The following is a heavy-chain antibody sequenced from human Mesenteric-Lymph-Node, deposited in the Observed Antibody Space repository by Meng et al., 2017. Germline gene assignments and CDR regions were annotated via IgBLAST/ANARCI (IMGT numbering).Heavy chain of an antibody. CDR1: GGSLSSRNW. J-gene: IGHJ4*02. CDR2: IYHSGST. V-gene: IGHV4-4*03. Sequence: QVQLQEQGPGLVKPPGTLSPTCAVSGGSLSSRNWWSWVRQPSGKGLEWIGEIYHSGSTNYNPSLKSRVTISVDESKNQFSLRLSSVTAADTAVYYCAGVGAYCGGDCYHPRWGQGTLVTVSS. CDR3: AGVGAYCGGDCYHPR. D-gene: IGHD2-21*02.